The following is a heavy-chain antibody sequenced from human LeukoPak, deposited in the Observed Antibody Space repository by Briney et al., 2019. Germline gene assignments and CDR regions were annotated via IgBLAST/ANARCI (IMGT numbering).Heavy chain of an antibody. CDR1: GGSISSDY. Sequence: SETLSLTCTVSGGSISSDYWSWIRQPPGKGLEWIGYIYTGGSVNYNPSLKSRVTISLDMSKSHFSLKLSSVTAADTAVYYCARLAGSSSSDYWGQGTLVTVSS. J-gene: IGHJ4*02. CDR3: ARLAGSSSSDY. D-gene: IGHD6-6*01. V-gene: IGHV4-4*09. CDR2: IYTGGSV.